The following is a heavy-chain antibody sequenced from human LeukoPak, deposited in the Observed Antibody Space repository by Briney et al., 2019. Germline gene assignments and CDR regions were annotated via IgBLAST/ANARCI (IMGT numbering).Heavy chain of an antibody. Sequence: GGTLRLSCAASGFTFSSYGMSWVRQAPGKGLEWVSAISGSGGSTYYADSVKGRFTISRDNSKNTLYLQMNSLRAEDTAVYYCAKAMYYYDSSGRDYWGQGTLVTVSS. CDR2: ISGSGGST. D-gene: IGHD3-22*01. V-gene: IGHV3-23*01. CDR3: AKAMYYYDSSGRDY. CDR1: GFTFSSYG. J-gene: IGHJ4*02.